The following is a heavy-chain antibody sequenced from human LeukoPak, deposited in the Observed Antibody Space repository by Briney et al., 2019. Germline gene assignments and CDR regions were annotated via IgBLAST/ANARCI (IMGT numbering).Heavy chain of an antibody. CDR1: GFTFSSYG. CDR2: IRYDGSNK. V-gene: IGHV3-30*02. D-gene: IGHD2-2*02. J-gene: IGHJ4*02. CDR3: AKGSRCSSISCYMFDFDY. Sequence: GGSLRLSCAASGFTFSSYGMHWVRQAPGKGLEWVAFIRYDGSNKYYADSVKGRFTISRDNSKNTLYLQMNSLRAEDTAVYYCAKGSRCSSISCYMFDFDYWGQGTLVTVSS.